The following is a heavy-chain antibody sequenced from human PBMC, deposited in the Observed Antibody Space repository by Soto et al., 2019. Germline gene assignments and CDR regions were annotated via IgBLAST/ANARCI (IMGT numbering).Heavy chain of an antibody. J-gene: IGHJ2*01. CDR2: VSHSGTS. D-gene: IGHD2-15*01. CDR1: GASFTGYY. V-gene: IGHV4-34*01. CDR3: ARYGGTAIWYFDI. Sequence: QVRLQQWGAGLLKPSETLSLTCTVYGASFTGYYWTWLRQPPGGGLEWIGEVSHSGTSKYNPSLMSRVSISLDTSKSQFFLELTSVTAADTAVYYCARYGGTAIWYFDIWGRGASVSVSS.